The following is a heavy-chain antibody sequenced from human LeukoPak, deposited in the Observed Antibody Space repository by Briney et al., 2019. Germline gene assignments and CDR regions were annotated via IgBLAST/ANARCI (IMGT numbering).Heavy chain of an antibody. Sequence: ASVKVSCKASGYTFTGYYMHWVRQAPGQGLERMGWINPSSGGTNYAQKFQGRVTMTRDTSISTAYMELSRLRSDDTAVYYCARDSVGLVAHDYWGQGTLVTVSS. V-gene: IGHV1-2*02. D-gene: IGHD2-15*01. J-gene: IGHJ4*02. CDR1: GYTFTGYY. CDR2: INPSSGGT. CDR3: ARDSVGLVAHDY.